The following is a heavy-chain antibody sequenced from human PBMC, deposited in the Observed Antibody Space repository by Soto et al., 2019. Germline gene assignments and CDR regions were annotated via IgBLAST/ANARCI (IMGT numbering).Heavy chain of an antibody. J-gene: IGHJ5*02. V-gene: IGHV4-59*01. CDR1: GGSISSYY. CDR2: IYYSGST. D-gene: IGHD5-12*01. CDR3: ARGSIVATILFDP. Sequence: SETLSLTCTVSGGSISSYYWNWIRQPPGKGLEWIGYIYYSGSTKYNPSLKSRVTISVDTSKNQISLKLSSVTAADTAVYYCARGSIVATILFDPWGQGTPVTVSS.